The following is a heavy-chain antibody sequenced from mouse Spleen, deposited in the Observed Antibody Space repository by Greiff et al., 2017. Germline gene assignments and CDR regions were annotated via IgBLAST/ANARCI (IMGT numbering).Heavy chain of an antibody. CDR3: ARSGYSNYGYAMDY. CDR1: GYTFTSYW. V-gene: IGHV1-64*01. CDR2: IHPNSGST. D-gene: IGHD2-5*01. J-gene: IGHJ4*01. Sequence: VQLQQSGAELVKPGASVKLSCKASGYTFTSYWMHWVKQRPGQGLEWIGMIHPNSGSTNYNEKFKSKATLTVDKSSSTAYMQLSSLTSEDSAVYYCARSGYSNYGYAMDYWGQGTSVTVSS.